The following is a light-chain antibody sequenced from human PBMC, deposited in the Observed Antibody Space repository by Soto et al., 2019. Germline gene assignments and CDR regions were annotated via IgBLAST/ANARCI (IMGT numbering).Light chain of an antibody. J-gene: IGKJ1*01. CDR3: QHET. Sequence: DIQMTQSPSTLSASVGDRVTITCRASRSISRWLAWYQQKPGKAPKLLIYDASTFASGVSSRFSGSGSGTEFTLTIPSLQPYDFATYYCQHETFGPGTKVEIK. V-gene: IGKV1-5*01. CDR1: RSISRW. CDR2: DAS.